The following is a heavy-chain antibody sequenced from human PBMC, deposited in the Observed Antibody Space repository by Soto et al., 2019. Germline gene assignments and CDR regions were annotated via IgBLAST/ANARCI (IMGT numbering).Heavy chain of an antibody. Sequence: ASVKVSCKASGYRFTTHYIHWVRQAPGQGLEWMGRMNVGTGGTAYAHKFQGRVTMTRDTSIRTAYLEVSSVKSDDTALYYCARDGNFALRGYSFGFDFWGQGTLVTVSS. CDR3: ARDGNFALRGYSFGFDF. CDR1: GYRFTTHY. CDR2: MNVGTGGT. J-gene: IGHJ4*02. D-gene: IGHD5-18*01. V-gene: IGHV1-2*06.